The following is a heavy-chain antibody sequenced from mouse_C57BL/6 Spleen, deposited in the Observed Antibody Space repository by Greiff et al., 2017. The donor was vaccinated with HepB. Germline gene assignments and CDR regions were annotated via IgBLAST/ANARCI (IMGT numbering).Heavy chain of an antibody. Sequence: EVQLQQSGPVLVKPGASVKMSCKASGYTFTDYYMNWVKQSHGKSLEWIGVINPYNGGTSYNQKLKGKATLTVDKSSSTAYMELNSLTSEDSAVYYCARGDYGSSYEAWFAYWGQGTLVTVSA. J-gene: IGHJ3*01. CDR1: GYTFTDYY. V-gene: IGHV1-19*01. CDR2: INPYNGGT. D-gene: IGHD1-1*01. CDR3: ARGDYGSSYEAWFAY.